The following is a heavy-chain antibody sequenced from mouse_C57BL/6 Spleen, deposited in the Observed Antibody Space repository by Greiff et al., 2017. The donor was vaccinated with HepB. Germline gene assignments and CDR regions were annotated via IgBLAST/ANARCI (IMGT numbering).Heavy chain of an antibody. CDR3: VRQRPTESYYYGSSYVYAMDY. D-gene: IGHD1-1*01. V-gene: IGHV10-3*01. CDR1: GFTFNTYA. J-gene: IGHJ4*01. CDR2: IRSKSSNYAT. Sequence: EVQLVESGGGLVQPKGSLKLSCAASGFTFNTYAMHWVRQAPGKGLEWVARIRSKSSNYATYYADSVKDRFTISRDDSQSMLYLQMNNLKTEDTAMYYCVRQRPTESYYYGSSYVYAMDYWGQGTSVTVSS.